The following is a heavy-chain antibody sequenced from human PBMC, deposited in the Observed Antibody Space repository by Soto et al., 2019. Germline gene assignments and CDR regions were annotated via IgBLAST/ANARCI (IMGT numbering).Heavy chain of an antibody. Sequence: QVQLQESGPGLVKPSQTLSLTCTVSGGSISSGGYYWSWIRQHPGKGLEWIGYIYYSGSTYYNPSLKSRVTISVDTSKNQFSLKLSSVTAADTAVYYCARDWEELFWSGRRDYYYYYMDVWGKGTTVTVSS. V-gene: IGHV4-31*03. D-gene: IGHD3-3*02. CDR1: GGSISSGGYY. CDR2: IYYSGST. J-gene: IGHJ6*03. CDR3: ARDWEELFWSGRRDYYYYYMDV.